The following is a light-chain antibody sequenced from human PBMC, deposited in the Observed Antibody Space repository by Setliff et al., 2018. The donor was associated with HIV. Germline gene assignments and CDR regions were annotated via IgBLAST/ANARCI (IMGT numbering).Light chain of an antibody. J-gene: IGKJ2*01. Sequence: DIQMTQSPSSLSASVGDRVTITCRASQSVSSYLNWYQQRRGKAPTLLIFAAFNLESGVPSRFSGSGSGTHFTLTISSLQPEDFATYYCQQTFNAPYTFGQGTKVDIK. V-gene: IGKV1-39*01. CDR3: QQTFNAPYT. CDR1: QSVSSY. CDR2: AAF.